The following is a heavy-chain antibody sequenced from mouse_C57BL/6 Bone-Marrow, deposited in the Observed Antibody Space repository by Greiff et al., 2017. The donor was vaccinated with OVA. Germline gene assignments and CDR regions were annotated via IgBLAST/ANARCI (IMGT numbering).Heavy chain of an antibody. J-gene: IGHJ3*01. CDR1: GYTFTSYW. D-gene: IGHD2-1*01. Sequence: QVQLQQPGAELVKPGASVKMSCKASGYTFTSYWITWVKQRPGQGLEWIGDIYPGSGSTNYNEKFKSKATLTVDTSSSTAYMQLSSLTTEDSAVYYCACYYGNYGRYAYWGQGTLVTVSA. CDR3: ACYYGNYGRYAY. V-gene: IGHV1-55*01. CDR2: IYPGSGST.